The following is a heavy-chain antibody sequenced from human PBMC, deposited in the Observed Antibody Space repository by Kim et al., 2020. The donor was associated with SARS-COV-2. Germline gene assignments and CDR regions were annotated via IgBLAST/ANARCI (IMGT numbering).Heavy chain of an antibody. V-gene: IGHV4-59*01. CDR3: ARGTHYYDGAYFDY. Sequence: SETLSLTCTVSDCSISSYYWSWIRQPPGKGLEWIGYIYYSGGTNYNPSLNSRVTISVDTSKNQLSLKVKSVTAADTAVYYCARGTHYYDGAYFDYWGQGTLLTVSS. J-gene: IGHJ4*02. CDR1: DCSISSYY. D-gene: IGHD3-22*01. CDR2: IYYSGGT.